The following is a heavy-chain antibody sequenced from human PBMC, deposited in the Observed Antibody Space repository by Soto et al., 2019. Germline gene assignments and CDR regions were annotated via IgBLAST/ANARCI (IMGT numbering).Heavy chain of an antibody. CDR2: IDPSDSYT. CDR3: ARHEPHYVSGDNSYYYGMDG. Sequence: GESLKISCKGSGYSFTSYWISWVRQMPGKGLEWMGRIDPSDSYTNYSPSFQGHVTISADKSISTAYLQWSSLKASDTAMYYCARHEPHYVSGDNSYYYGMDGSGQGTTVTV. V-gene: IGHV5-10-1*01. J-gene: IGHJ6*02. CDR1: GYSFTSYW. D-gene: IGHD3-16*01.